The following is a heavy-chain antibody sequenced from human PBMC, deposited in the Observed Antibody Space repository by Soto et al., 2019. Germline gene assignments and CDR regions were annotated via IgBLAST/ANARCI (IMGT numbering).Heavy chain of an antibody. V-gene: IGHV3-33*01. J-gene: IGHJ4*02. CDR1: GFMFRSYA. CDR3: ARVASSSSWHIPHFDQ. Sequence: LRLSCAASGFMFRSYAMHWVRQAPGKGLEWVAGIWYDGSTKYYGDSVKGRYSISRDNSKNMLDLQMNSLRAEDTAVYYCARVASSSSWHIPHFDQWGQGTLVTVSS. D-gene: IGHD6-13*01. CDR2: IWYDGSTK.